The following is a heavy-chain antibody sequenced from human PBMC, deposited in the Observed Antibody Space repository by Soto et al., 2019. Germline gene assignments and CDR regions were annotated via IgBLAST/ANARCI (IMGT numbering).Heavy chain of an antibody. D-gene: IGHD3-3*01. J-gene: IGHJ6*04. Sequence: SETLSLTCTISGGSISSGGYYWSWIRQHPGKGLEWSGYICYSGSTYYNPSLKSRVTISVDRSKNQFSLKLSSVTAADTAVYYCARDKYDFLGGGRYSYYYYGMDVWGKGTTVTVSS. CDR2: ICYSGST. CDR3: ARDKYDFLGGGRYSYYYYGMDV. CDR1: GGSISSGGYY. V-gene: IGHV4-31*03.